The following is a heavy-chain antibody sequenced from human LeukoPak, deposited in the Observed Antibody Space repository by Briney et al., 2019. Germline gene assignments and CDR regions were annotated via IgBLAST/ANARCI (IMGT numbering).Heavy chain of an antibody. V-gene: IGHV3-64D*06. CDR3: VKGVVVAASVSEYCQH. J-gene: IGHJ1*01. CDR2: INSNGGST. D-gene: IGHD2-15*01. Sequence: GGSLRLSCSASGFTFSNYATHWVRQAPGKGLEYVSIINSNGGSTYYTDSVKGRFTISRDNAKNTLYLQMSSLRAEDTAVYYCVKGVVVAASVSEYCQHWGQGPLVSVSS. CDR1: GFTFSNYA.